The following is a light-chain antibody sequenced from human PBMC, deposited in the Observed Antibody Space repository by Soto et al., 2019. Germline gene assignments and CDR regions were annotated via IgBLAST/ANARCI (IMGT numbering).Light chain of an antibody. CDR2: GAS. CDR3: QQYNKWPLT. V-gene: IGKV3-15*01. Sequence: EIVMTQSPAPLSVSPGERATVPCRASQSVRNNLAWYQQKPGQAPSLPIYGASTRATGIPARFSGSGYGTEFTLTISSLQSEDVAVYYCQQYNKWPLTLGGGTKVDIK. CDR1: QSVRNN. J-gene: IGKJ4*01.